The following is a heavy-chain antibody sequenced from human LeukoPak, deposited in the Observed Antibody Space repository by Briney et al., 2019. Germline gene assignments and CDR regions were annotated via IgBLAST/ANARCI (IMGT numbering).Heavy chain of an antibody. CDR2: IYTSGST. Sequence: KPSQTLSLTCTVSGGSISSGSYYWGWIRQPPGKGLEWIGSIYTSGSTNYNPSLKSRVTISVDTSKNQFSLKLSSVTAADTAVYYCARYDYGGIIDAFDIWGQGTMVTVSS. CDR1: GGSISSGSYY. V-gene: IGHV4-61*02. D-gene: IGHD4-23*01. J-gene: IGHJ3*02. CDR3: ARYDYGGIIDAFDI.